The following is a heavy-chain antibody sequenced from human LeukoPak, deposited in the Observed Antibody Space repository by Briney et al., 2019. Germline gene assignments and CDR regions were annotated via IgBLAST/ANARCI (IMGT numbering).Heavy chain of an antibody. CDR1: GFTFSSYR. CDR3: VRDSYSNYFDS. V-gene: IGHV3-21*01. Sequence: GGSLRLSCAASGFTFSSYRMNWVRQAPGEGLEWVSFISSSSSYIDYADSVKGRFTISRDNAKNSLYLQMNSLRAEDTAVYYCVRDSYSNYFDSWGQGTLVPVSS. D-gene: IGHD4-11*01. CDR2: ISSSSSYI. J-gene: IGHJ4*02.